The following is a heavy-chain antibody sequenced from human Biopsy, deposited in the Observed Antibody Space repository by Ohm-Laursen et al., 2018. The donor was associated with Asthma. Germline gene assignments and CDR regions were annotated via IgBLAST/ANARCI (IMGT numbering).Heavy chain of an antibody. D-gene: IGHD3-10*01. V-gene: IGHV3-21*01. CDR1: GFDFSDYT. Sequence: SLRLSCTASGFDFSDYTMNWVRQAPGKGLEWVSSISSLSRYKYYSDSLRGRVTISRDNAKSSLHLQMSSLRAEDTAVYFCARDFTIVSGSPFHFWGPGTLVTVSS. J-gene: IGHJ4*01. CDR2: ISSLSRYK. CDR3: ARDFTIVSGSPFHF.